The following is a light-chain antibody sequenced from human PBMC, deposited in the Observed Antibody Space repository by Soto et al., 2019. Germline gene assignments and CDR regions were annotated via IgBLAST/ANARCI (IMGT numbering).Light chain of an antibody. CDR3: QSYDNTLSASV. CDR2: GSS. J-gene: IGLJ2*01. CDR1: SSNIGAGHV. Sequence: QSVLTQPPSVSGAGGQRVTISCTGSSSNIGAGHVVHWYQQFPGRAPNLLIYGSSNRPSGVPDRFSGSKSGTSASLAITGLQAEDEADYYCQSYDNTLSASVFGGGTKLTVL. V-gene: IGLV1-40*01.